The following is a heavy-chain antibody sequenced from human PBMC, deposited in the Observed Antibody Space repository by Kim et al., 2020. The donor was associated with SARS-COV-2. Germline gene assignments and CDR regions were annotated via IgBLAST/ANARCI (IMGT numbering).Heavy chain of an antibody. V-gene: IGHV4-61*07. D-gene: IGHD3-9*01. Sequence: PSRRSRVTISLDRSKTQFSLKLSSVTAADTAVYYCARLQSVSTGYFDFDYWGQGTLVTVSS. J-gene: IGHJ4*02. CDR3: ARLQSVSTGYFDFDY.